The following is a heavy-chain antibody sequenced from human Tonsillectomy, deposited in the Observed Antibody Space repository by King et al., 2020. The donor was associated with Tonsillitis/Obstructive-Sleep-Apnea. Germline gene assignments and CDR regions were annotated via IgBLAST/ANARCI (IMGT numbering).Heavy chain of an antibody. D-gene: IGHD6-19*01. V-gene: IGHV6-1*01. CDR2: TYYRYKWDN. CDR3: ARMKDAAGRPFDY. CDR1: GDSVSSNNAA. J-gene: IGHJ4*02. Sequence: VQLQQSGPGLVKPSQTLSLTCAISGDSVSSNNAAWNWIRQSPSRGLEWLGRTYYRYKWDNDYGVSVKSRITNNPDTSKKQFSLQLNSVTTEATAVYYCARMKDAAGRPFDYWGQGSLVTVSS.